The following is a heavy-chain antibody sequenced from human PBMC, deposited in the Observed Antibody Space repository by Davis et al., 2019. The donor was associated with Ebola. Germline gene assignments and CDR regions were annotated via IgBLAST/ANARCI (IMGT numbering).Heavy chain of an antibody. CDR2: INPSGGST. CDR3: ARVKGFKGHYYYYGMDV. J-gene: IGHJ6*02. CDR1: GYTFTSYY. V-gene: IGHV1-46*01. Sequence: ASVKVSCKASGYTFTSYYMHWVRQAPGQGLEWMGIINPSGGSTSYAQKFQGRVTMTRDTSTSTVYMELSSLRSEDTAVYYCARVKGFKGHYYYYGMDVWGQGTTVTVSS.